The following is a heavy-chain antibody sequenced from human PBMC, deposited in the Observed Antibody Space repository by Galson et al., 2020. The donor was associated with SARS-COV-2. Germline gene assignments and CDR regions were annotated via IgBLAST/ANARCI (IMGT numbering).Heavy chain of an antibody. CDR3: VRGGSSSTNRDLFDI. CDR1: GFTLSPYS. Sequence: NSGGSLRLSCAASGFTLSPYSINWVRKAPGKGLEWVSSISYNSEVIFYADSVKGRFTISRDNPENSLYLQMNSLRDEDTAVYYCVRGGSSSTNRDLFDIWCRGTMVIVSS. D-gene: IGHD6-6*01. V-gene: IGHV3-21*06. J-gene: IGHJ3*02. CDR2: ISYNSEVI.